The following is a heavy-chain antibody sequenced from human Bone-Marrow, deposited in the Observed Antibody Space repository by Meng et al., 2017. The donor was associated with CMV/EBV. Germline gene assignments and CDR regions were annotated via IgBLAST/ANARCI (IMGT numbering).Heavy chain of an antibody. D-gene: IGHD3/OR15-3a*01. J-gene: IGHJ4*02. Sequence: ACGYSLCSYATHGVRQAPSEGLKWVAVISYDGSNKNYAASVKGRFTISSDYAKNSLYPQMNSLRADDTARYHCSKEIIKGTGYLDYWGQGTLVTVSS. CDR3: SKEIIKGTGYLDY. V-gene: IGHV3-30*04. CDR1: GYSLCSYA. CDR2: ISYDGSNK.